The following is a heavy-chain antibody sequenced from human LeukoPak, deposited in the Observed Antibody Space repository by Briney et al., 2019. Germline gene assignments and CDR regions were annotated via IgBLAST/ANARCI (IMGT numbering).Heavy chain of an antibody. CDR2: ISSSSSYI. V-gene: IGHV3-21*01. CDR1: GFTFSSYS. D-gene: IGHD6-19*01. J-gene: IGHJ4*02. Sequence: GGSLRLSCAASGFTFSSYSMNWVRQAPGKGLEWVSSISSSSSYIYYADSVKGRFTISRDNARNSLYLQMNSLRAEDTAVYYCARDALVAVAGTDFPYYFDYWAREPWSPSPQ. CDR3: ARDALVAVAGTDFPYYFDY.